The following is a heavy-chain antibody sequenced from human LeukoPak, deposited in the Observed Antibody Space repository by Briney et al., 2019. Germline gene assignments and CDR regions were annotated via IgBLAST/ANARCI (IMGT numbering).Heavy chain of an antibody. CDR1: GFTFSSYG. D-gene: IGHD3-22*01. V-gene: IGHV3-23*01. CDR3: AKADDSSGYYSDY. Sequence: GGSLRLSCAASGFTFSSYGMSWVRQAPGKGLEWVSAICGSDDSTYYAVSVKGRFTISRDNSKNTLSLQMSGLRAEDTAVYYCAKADDSSGYYSDYWGQGTLVTVSS. J-gene: IGHJ4*02. CDR2: ICGSDDST.